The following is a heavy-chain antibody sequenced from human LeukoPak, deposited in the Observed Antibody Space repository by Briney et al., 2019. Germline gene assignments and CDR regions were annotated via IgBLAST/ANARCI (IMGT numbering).Heavy chain of an antibody. Sequence: GGSLRLSCAASGFTLRSYAMSWVRQAPGKGLEWVSAISGSDGSTHYADSVKGRFTISRDISYNRLYLQMNSLRAEDTAVYYCAKDVEATISSGGYYFYYWGEGTLVTVSS. CDR2: ISGSDGST. V-gene: IGHV3-23*01. CDR1: GFTLRSYA. CDR3: AKDVEATISSGGYYFYY. J-gene: IGHJ4*02. D-gene: IGHD6-19*01.